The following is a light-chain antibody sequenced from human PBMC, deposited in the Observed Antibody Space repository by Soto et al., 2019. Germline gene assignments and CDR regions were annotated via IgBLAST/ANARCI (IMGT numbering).Light chain of an antibody. CDR1: QSVSSN. CDR2: GAS. V-gene: IGKV3-15*01. J-gene: IGKJ2*01. Sequence: EIVMTQSPATLSVSPGERATLSCRASQSVSSNLAWYQQKPGQAPRLLIYGASSRATGIPARFSGSGSGTEFTLPISRLQSEDFSVYYCQQYNNWPPRTFGQGTKLEIK. CDR3: QQYNNWPPRT.